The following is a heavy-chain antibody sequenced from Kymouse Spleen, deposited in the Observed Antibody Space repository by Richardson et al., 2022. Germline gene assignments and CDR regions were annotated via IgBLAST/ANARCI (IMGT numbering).Heavy chain of an antibody. CDR3: AREEYSSGNFDL. CDR2: INHSGST. Sequence: QVQLQQWGAGLLKPSETLSLTCAVYGGSFSGYYWSWIRQPPGKGLEWIGEINHSGSTNYNPSLKSRVTISVDTSKNQFSLKLSSVTAADTAVYYCAREEYSSGNFDLWGRGTLVTVSS. J-gene: IGHJ2*01. D-gene: IGHD6-19*01. CDR1: GGSFSGYY. V-gene: IGHV4-34*01.